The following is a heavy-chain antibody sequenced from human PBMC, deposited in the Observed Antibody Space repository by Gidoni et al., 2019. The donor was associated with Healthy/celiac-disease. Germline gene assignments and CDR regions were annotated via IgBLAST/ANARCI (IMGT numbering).Heavy chain of an antibody. J-gene: IGHJ4*02. CDR1: GFTFSSYA. CDR2: LSGSGGST. CDR3: ANEGDILTGWAHDY. Sequence: EVQLLESGGGLVQPGGSLRLSCAASGFTFSSYAMSWVRQAPGKGLEWVSALSGSGGSTYYADAVKGRFTISRDNSKNTLYLQMNSRRAEDTAVYYCANEGDILTGWAHDYWGQGTLVTVSS. V-gene: IGHV3-23*01. D-gene: IGHD3-9*01.